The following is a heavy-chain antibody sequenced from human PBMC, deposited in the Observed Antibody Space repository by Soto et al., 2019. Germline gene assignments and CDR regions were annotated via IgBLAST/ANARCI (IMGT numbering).Heavy chain of an antibody. J-gene: IGHJ4*02. D-gene: IGHD1-20*01. CDR3: ATWYNFNSEVSLNFDY. Sequence: QVQLVESGGGVVQPGRSLRLSCAASGFTFSSYSMHWVRQAPGKGLAWVAVISYDGSNKYYADSVKGRFTISRDNSKITLYLQMNSLRAEDTAVYYCATWYNFNSEVSLNFDYWGQGTLVTVSS. CDR2: ISYDGSNK. CDR1: GFTFSSYS. V-gene: IGHV3-30-3*01.